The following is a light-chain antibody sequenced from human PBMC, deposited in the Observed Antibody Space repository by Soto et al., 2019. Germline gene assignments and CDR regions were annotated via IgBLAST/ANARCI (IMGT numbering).Light chain of an antibody. CDR3: QQYGSSPRT. Sequence: EIVLTQSPGTLSLSPGERATLSCRASQSVSSSYLAWYQQKPGQAPRLLIYDASSSATGIPDRFSGSGSGTDFTLTFSRLEPEDFAVYYCQQYGSSPRTFGQGTKVDIK. CDR1: QSVSSSY. CDR2: DAS. J-gene: IGKJ1*01. V-gene: IGKV3-20*01.